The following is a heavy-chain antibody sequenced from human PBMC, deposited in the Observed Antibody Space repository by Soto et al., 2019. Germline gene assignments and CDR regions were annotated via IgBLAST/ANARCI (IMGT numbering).Heavy chain of an antibody. J-gene: IGHJ4*02. CDR3: ARDQSSGWYQFDY. Sequence: NPSETLALACTACGGSVSSGDYYGSWIRQPPGKGLEWIGYIYYSGSTYYNPSLKSRVTISVDTSKNQFSLRSEDTAVYYCARDQSSGWYQFDYWGQRTLGAVSS. CDR2: IYYSGST. CDR1: GGSVSSGDYY. V-gene: IGHV4-30-4*01. D-gene: IGHD6-19*01.